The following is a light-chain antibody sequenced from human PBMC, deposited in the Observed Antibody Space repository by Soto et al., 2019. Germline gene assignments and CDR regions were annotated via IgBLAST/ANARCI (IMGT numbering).Light chain of an antibody. V-gene: IGKV3-15*01. Sequence: IVMTQSPATLSLSPGERATLSCRASQTISANLAWYQQRPGQAPRLLIYGASTRATGIPARFSGSGSGTEFTLTISSLHSEDFAVYYCQQYNNWPPLTFGGGTKVDIK. J-gene: IGKJ4*01. CDR2: GAS. CDR1: QTISAN. CDR3: QQYNNWPPLT.